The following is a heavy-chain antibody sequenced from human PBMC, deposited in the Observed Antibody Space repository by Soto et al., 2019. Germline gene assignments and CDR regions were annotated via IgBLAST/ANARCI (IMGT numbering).Heavy chain of an antibody. CDR1: GASINSSDW. Sequence: PSETLSLTCTVSGASINSSDWWTWVRQSPGRGLEWIASVNHSGSTNYNPSLRDRVIISVDKSRNQFSLKLTSVTAADTAMYYCARASGPFDYWGQGTQVTVSS. D-gene: IGHD5-12*01. CDR2: VNHSGST. V-gene: IGHV4-4*02. J-gene: IGHJ4*02. CDR3: ARASGPFDY.